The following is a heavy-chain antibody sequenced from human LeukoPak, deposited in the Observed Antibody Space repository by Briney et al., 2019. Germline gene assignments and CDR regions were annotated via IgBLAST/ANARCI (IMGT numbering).Heavy chain of an antibody. CDR2: ISSSITNI. CDR3: ARYYYYDSGSYSYYFDY. V-gene: IGHV3-21*01. Sequence: GGSLRLSCAASGFTFSSYSTIWVRQAPGRGLEWVSSISSSITNIYYADSVKGRFTTSRDNAKNSLYLQMNSLRAEDTALYYCARYYYYDSGSYSYYFDYWGQGTLVTVSS. CDR1: GFTFSSYS. D-gene: IGHD3-10*01. J-gene: IGHJ4*02.